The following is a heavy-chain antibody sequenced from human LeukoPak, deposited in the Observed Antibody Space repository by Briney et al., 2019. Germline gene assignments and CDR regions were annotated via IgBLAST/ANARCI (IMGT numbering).Heavy chain of an antibody. D-gene: IGHD2/OR15-2a*01. CDR2: IYYSGST. CDR3: ARLLSVFRVDY. J-gene: IGHJ4*02. Sequence: SETLSLTCTVSGGSISSYYWSWIRQPPGKGLESIGYIYYSGSTNYNPSLKSRVTISVDTSKNQFSLKLSSVTAADTAVYYCARLLSVFRVDYWGQGTLVTVSS. V-gene: IGHV4-59*01. CDR1: GGSISSYY.